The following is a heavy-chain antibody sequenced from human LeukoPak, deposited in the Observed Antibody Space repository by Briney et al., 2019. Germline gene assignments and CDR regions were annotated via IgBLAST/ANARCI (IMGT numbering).Heavy chain of an antibody. Sequence: SETLSLTCTVSGGSISSYYWSWIRQPPGKGPEWIGSLYNRGRTTYNPSLESRVNISVDTSKNQFSLKVTSVTAADTAVYYCASLYYYASGSYFDYWGQGTLVTVSS. V-gene: IGHV4-59*08. CDR1: GGSISSYY. CDR2: LYNRGRT. J-gene: IGHJ4*02. D-gene: IGHD3-10*01. CDR3: ASLYYYASGSYFDY.